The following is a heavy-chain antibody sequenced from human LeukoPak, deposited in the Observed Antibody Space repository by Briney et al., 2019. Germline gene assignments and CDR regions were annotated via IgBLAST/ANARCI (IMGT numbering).Heavy chain of an antibody. D-gene: IGHD3-3*01. Sequence: SQTLSLTCTVSGGSISSGDYYWRWIRQPPGKGLEWIGYIYYSGSTYYNPSLKSRVTISVDTSKNQFSLKLSSVTAADTAVYYCARDRGRTIFGVVILKGFDPWGQGTLVTVSS. J-gene: IGHJ5*02. CDR1: GGSISSGDYY. CDR3: ARDRGRTIFGVVILKGFDP. V-gene: IGHV4-30-4*08. CDR2: IYYSGST.